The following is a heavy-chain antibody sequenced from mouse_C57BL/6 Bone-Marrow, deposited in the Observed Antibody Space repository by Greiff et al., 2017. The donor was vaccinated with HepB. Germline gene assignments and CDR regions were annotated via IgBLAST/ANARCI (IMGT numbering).Heavy chain of an antibody. J-gene: IGHJ4*01. CDR2: ISYDGSN. Sequence: DVQLQESGPGLVKPSQSLSLTCSVTGYSITSGYYWNWIRQFPGNKLEWMGYISYDGSNNYNPSLKNRISITRDTSKNQFFLKLNSVTTEDTATYYCARDYEAMDYWGQGTSVTVSS. D-gene: IGHD2-3*01. CDR1: GYSITSGYY. V-gene: IGHV3-6*01. CDR3: ARDYEAMDY.